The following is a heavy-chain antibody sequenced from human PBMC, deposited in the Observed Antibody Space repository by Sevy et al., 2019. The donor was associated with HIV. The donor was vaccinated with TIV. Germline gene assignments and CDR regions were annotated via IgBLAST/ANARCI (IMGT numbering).Heavy chain of an antibody. CDR1: GFTFSSYG. V-gene: IGHV3-30*18. CDR3: AKGSWYYYDSSGYQSGGMDV. Sequence: GGSLRLSCAASGFTFSSYGMHWVRQAPGKGLEWVAVISYDGSNKYYADSVKGRFTISRENSKKTLYLQMNSLIAEDRAVYYCAKGSWYYYDSSGYQSGGMDVWGQGTTVTVSS. J-gene: IGHJ6*02. CDR2: ISYDGSNK. D-gene: IGHD3-22*01.